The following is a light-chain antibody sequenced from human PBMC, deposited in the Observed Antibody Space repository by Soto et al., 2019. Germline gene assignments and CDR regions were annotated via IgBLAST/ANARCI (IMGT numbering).Light chain of an antibody. V-gene: IGKV3-11*01. CDR3: QQRSNWPLIT. CDR1: QSVSSY. Sequence: EMVMTPSPATLSVSPGDSATLSCRASQSVSSYLAWYQQKPGQAPRLLIYDASSRATGIPARFSGSGSGTDFTLTISSLEPEDFAVYYCQQRSNWPLITFGQGTRLEIK. J-gene: IGKJ5*01. CDR2: DAS.